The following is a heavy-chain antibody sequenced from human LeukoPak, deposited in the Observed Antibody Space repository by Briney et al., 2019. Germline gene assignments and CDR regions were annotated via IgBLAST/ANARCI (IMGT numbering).Heavy chain of an antibody. CDR3: ARHGTTGANLDWFDP. V-gene: IGHV4-59*01. CDR1: GGSISSYY. CDR2: IYYSGST. Sequence: SETLSLTCTVSGGSISSYYWSWIRQPPGKGLEWIGYIYYSGSTNYNPSLKSRVTLSVDTSKNQFSLKVSSATAADTAVYYCARHGTTGANLDWFDPWGQGTLVTVSS. D-gene: IGHD1-1*01. J-gene: IGHJ5*02.